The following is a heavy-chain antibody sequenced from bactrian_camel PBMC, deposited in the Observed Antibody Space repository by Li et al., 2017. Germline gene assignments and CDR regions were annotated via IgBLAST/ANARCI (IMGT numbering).Heavy chain of an antibody. D-gene: IGHD4*01. CDR1: GSTDSYRC. CDR3: AAGSSDYNEYDGNCFVPTAKFGY. V-gene: IGHV3S40*01. CDR2: IYTGGGST. Sequence: VQLVESGGGSVQAGGSLTLSCAASGSTDSYRCVGRFRQAPGAKREGVAAIYTGGGSTYYADSVKGRFTISQDDANNTVYPEMNSLKPEDSAMYYCAAGSSDYNEYDGNCFVPTAKFGYWGQGTQVTVS. J-gene: IGHJ4*01.